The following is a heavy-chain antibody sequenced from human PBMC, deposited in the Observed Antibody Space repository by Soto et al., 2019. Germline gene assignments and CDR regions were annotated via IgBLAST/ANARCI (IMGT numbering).Heavy chain of an antibody. J-gene: IGHJ6*02. CDR3: AKDWWGCSGGSCYYYYGMDV. Sequence: EVQLVESGGVVVQPGGSLRLSCAASGFTFDDYAMHWVRQAPGKGLEWVSLISWDGGSTYYADSVKGRFTISRDNSKNSLYLQMNSLRAEDTALYYCAKDWWGCSGGSCYYYYGMDVWGQGTTVTVSS. CDR1: GFTFDDYA. V-gene: IGHV3-43D*04. D-gene: IGHD2-15*01. CDR2: ISWDGGST.